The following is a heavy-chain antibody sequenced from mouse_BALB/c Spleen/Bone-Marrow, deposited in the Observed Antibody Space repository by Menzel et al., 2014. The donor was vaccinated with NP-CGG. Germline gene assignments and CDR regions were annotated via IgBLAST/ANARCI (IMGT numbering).Heavy chain of an antibody. CDR2: IDTSDSYT. CDR3: ARGTGWYFDV. J-gene: IGHJ1*01. CDR1: GYTFTDYW. D-gene: IGHD4-1*01. Sequence: QVQLQQSGAELVMPGASVKLSCKASGYTFTDYWMHWVKQRPGQGLEWLGAIDTSDSYTSYNQKFKGKATLTVDESSSTAYMQLSSLTSEDSAVYYCARGTGWYFDVWGAGTTVTVSS. V-gene: IGHV1-69*01.